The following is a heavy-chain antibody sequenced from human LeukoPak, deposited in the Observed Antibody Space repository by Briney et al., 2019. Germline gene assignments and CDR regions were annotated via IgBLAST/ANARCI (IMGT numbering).Heavy chain of an antibody. V-gene: IGHV4-39*07. Sequence: PSETLSLTCTVSGGSISSSSYYWGWIRQPPGKGLEWIGSIHYSGSTNYNPSLKSRVTISVDTSKNQFSLKLSSVTAADTAVYYCAREGLNMVRGIIPKEAWGWFDPWGQGTLVTVSS. D-gene: IGHD3-10*01. J-gene: IGHJ5*02. CDR1: GGSISSSSYY. CDR3: AREGLNMVRGIIPKEAWGWFDP. CDR2: IHYSGST.